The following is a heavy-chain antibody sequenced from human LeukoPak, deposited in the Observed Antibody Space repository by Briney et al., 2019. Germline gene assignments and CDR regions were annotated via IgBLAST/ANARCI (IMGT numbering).Heavy chain of an antibody. Sequence: PGGSLELSFSASGFHLNSNYMSWVRPGPGKGLEWVSVIYSGGSTYYADSVKGRFTISRDNSKNTLYLQMNSLRAEDTAVYYCARDFSVGASGFDYWGQGTLVTVSS. D-gene: IGHD1-26*01. CDR3: ARDFSVGASGFDY. CDR2: IYSGGST. CDR1: GFHLNSNY. J-gene: IGHJ4*02. V-gene: IGHV3-53*01.